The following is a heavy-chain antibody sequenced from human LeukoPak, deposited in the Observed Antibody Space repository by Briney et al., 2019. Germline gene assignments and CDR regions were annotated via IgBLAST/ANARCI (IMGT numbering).Heavy chain of an antibody. CDR1: GGSVSSYY. V-gene: IGHV4-59*02. J-gene: IGHJ5*02. Sequence: PSETLSLTCTVSGGSVSSYYWSWVRPPPGEGLEWIAYVYNSGSTNYNPSLKSRVTISVDRSKNQFSLKMNSVTAADTAVYYCVRAPYGPWGQGTLVTVSS. CDR2: VYNSGST. D-gene: IGHD3-10*01. CDR3: VRAPYGP.